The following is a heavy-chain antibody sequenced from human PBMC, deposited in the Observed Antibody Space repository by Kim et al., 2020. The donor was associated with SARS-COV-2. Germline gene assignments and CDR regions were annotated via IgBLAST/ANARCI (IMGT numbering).Heavy chain of an antibody. J-gene: IGHJ4*02. CDR1: GGSVSSGSYY. V-gene: IGHV4-61*01. Sequence: SETLSLTCTVSGGSVSSGSYYWSWIRQPPGKGLEWIGYIYYSGSTNYNPSLKSRVTISVDTSKNQFSLKLSSVTAADTAVYYCASIPPSYGDPLDYWGQGTLVTVSS. CDR3: ASIPPSYGDPLDY. D-gene: IGHD4-17*01. CDR2: IYYSGST.